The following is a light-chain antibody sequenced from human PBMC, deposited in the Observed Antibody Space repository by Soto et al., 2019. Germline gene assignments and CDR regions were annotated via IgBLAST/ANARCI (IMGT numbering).Light chain of an antibody. V-gene: IGKV3-20*01. Sequence: EIVLTQSPGTLSLSPGEGATLSCRASQSVYVNLAWYQQKPGQSPRLLIYGASTRATDIPDRFSGSGSDTDFALTISRLEPEDFAVYYCQQYSGSPFTFGPGTKGNIK. J-gene: IGKJ3*01. CDR1: QSVYVN. CDR3: QQYSGSPFT. CDR2: GAS.